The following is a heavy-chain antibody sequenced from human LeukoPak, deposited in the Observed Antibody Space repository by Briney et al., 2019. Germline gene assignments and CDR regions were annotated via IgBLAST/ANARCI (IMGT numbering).Heavy chain of an antibody. D-gene: IGHD3-10*01. CDR1: GDSVNGYY. CDR2: IYYSGTT. V-gene: IGHV4-59*08. Sequence: SETLSLTCTVSGDSVNGYYWGWIRQPPGKGLEWIGFIYYSGTTTYSPSLKSRVTISVDTSKNQFSLKLSSVTAADTAVYYCARHLLNHGSGPFDYWGQGTLVTVSS. CDR3: ARHLLNHGSGPFDY. J-gene: IGHJ4*02.